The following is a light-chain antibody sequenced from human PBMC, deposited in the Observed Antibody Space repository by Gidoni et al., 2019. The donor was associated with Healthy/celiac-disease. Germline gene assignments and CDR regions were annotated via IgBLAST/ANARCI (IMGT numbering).Light chain of an antibody. CDR2: DAA. V-gene: IGKV3-11*01. CDR1: QSVSSY. CDR3: QHRSNWPIT. Sequence: EIVMTQTPATLSLSPGERATLSCRASQSVSSYLAWYQQKPGQAPRLLIYDAANRATGIPARFSGSGSGTDFTLTISSLEPEDFAVYYCQHRSNWPITFGGGTQVEI. J-gene: IGKJ4*01.